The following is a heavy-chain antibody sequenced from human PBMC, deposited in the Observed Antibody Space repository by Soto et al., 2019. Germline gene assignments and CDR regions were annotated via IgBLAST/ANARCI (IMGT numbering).Heavy chain of an antibody. CDR2: INAGNGNT. V-gene: IGHV1-3*01. D-gene: IGHD2-21*02. CDR1: GYTFTSYA. CDR3: AIAYCGGDCYPTFDY. Sequence: ASVKVSCKASGYTFTSYAMHWVRQAPGQRLEWMGWINAGNGNTKYSQKFQGRVTITRDTSASTAYMELSSLRSEDTAVYYCAIAYCGGDCYPTFDYWGQGTLVTVSS. J-gene: IGHJ4*02.